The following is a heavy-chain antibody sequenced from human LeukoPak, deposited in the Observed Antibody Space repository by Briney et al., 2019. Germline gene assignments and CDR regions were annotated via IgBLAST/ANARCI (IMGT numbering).Heavy chain of an antibody. Sequence: GESLKISCKGSGYSFPDYWIAWVRQMPGKGLEWMGIIYPGDSDTTYSPSFQGQVTISADKSISTAYLQWSSLKASDTAMYYCARSGSTGIRNWFDPWGQGTLVTVSS. CDR1: GYSFPDYW. V-gene: IGHV5-51*01. J-gene: IGHJ5*02. CDR3: ARSGSTGIRNWFDP. D-gene: IGHD4-11*01. CDR2: IYPGDSDT.